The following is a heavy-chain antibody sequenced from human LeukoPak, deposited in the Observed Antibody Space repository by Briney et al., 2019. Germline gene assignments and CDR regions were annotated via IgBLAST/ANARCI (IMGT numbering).Heavy chain of an antibody. J-gene: IGHJ6*03. V-gene: IGHV4-34*01. CDR3: ARGAYCGGDCYSRYYYYYYYMDV. CDR1: GGSFSGYY. Sequence: PSETLSLTCAVYGGSFSGYYWSWIRLPPGKGLEWIGEINHSGSTNYNPSLKSRVTISVDTSKNQFSLKLSSVTAADTAVYYCARGAYCGGDCYSRYYYYYYYMDVWGKGTTVTVSS. CDR2: INHSGST. D-gene: IGHD2-21*02.